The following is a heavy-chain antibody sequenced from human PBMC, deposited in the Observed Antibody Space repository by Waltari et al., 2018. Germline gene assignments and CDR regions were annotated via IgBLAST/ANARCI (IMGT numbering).Heavy chain of an antibody. CDR2: IRQYGSVK. D-gene: IGHD3-22*01. CDR1: GFTFSSYW. J-gene: IGHJ4*02. V-gene: IGHV3-7*01. Sequence: EVQLVESGGGLVQPGGSLRLSCAASGFTFSSYWMSWVRQAPGKGLEWVANIRQYGSVKYYVYSVKCRFTSSRVNAKNSLYLQINSLRAEDTAVYYCAREPTNYYDSSGYYPSYYFDYWGQGTLVTVSS. CDR3: AREPTNYYDSSGYYPSYYFDY.